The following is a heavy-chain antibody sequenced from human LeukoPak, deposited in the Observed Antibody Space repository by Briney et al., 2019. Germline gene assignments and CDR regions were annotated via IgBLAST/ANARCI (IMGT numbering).Heavy chain of an antibody. CDR1: GFTFSTYT. J-gene: IGHJ4*02. CDR2: ISSSSGYI. V-gene: IGHV3-21*01. CDR3: ARKYYYDSSTYYSFDN. D-gene: IGHD3-22*01. Sequence: GGSLRLSCTASGFTFSTYTMNWVRQAPGKGLEWVSSISSSSGYIYYADSVKGRFTVSRDNAENSVYLQMNSLRAEDTAMYYCARKYYYDSSTYYSFDNWGRGTLVTVSS.